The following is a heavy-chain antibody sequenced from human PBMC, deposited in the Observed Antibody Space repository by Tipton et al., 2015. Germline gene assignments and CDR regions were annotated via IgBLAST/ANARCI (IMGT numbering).Heavy chain of an antibody. Sequence: SLRLSCAASGFTFRSYTMNWVRRAPGKGLEWVSSISRSGNYYADSVKGRFTISRDNAKDSLYLQVNSLRAEDTAVYYCVRDPTPMYNYDSSGYYLPVYWGQGTLVTVSS. J-gene: IGHJ4*02. CDR3: VRDPTPMYNYDSSGYYLPVY. D-gene: IGHD3-22*01. CDR1: GFTFRSYT. CDR2: ISRSGN. V-gene: IGHV3-21*01.